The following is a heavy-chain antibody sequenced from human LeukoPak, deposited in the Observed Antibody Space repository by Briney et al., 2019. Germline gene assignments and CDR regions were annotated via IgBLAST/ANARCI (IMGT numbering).Heavy chain of an antibody. V-gene: IGHV3-33*01. CDR3: AREIFGSGSHPDF. CDR1: GFAFNTYA. CDR2: IWRDGSHK. Sequence: GGSLRLSCAASGFAFNTYAMHWVRQAPGQGLEWVALIWRDGSHKFYSNSVRGQFTISRDNSKNTVSLQMNNLRPEDTAVYYCAREIFGSGSHPDFWGQGTLVTVSS. J-gene: IGHJ4*02. D-gene: IGHD3-10*01.